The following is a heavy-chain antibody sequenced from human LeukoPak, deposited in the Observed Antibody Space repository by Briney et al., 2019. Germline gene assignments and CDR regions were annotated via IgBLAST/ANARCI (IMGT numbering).Heavy chain of an antibody. CDR1: GFTFSSYA. D-gene: IGHD3-3*01. J-gene: IGHJ4*02. V-gene: IGHV3-23*01. Sequence: GTSLRLSCAASGFTFSSYAMSWVRQAPGKGLEWVSAISGSGGSTYYADSVKGRFTISRDNSKNTLYLQMNSLRAEDTAVYYCAKDLRFLEWLSDNTYDYWGQGTLVTVSS. CDR2: ISGSGGST. CDR3: AKDLRFLEWLSDNTYDY.